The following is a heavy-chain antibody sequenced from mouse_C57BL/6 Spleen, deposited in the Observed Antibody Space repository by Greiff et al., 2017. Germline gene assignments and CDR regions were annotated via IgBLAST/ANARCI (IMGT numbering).Heavy chain of an antibody. CDR3: ARKDITTVVAHFDY. CDR2: ISSGGSYT. Sequence: EVQLVESGGDLVKPGGSLKLSCAASGFTFSSYGMSWVRQTPDKRLEWVATISSGGSYTYYPDSVKGRFTISRDNAKNTLYLQMSSLKSEDTAMYYCARKDITTVVAHFDYWGQGTTLTVSS. CDR1: GFTFSSYG. D-gene: IGHD1-1*01. J-gene: IGHJ2*01. V-gene: IGHV5-6*01.